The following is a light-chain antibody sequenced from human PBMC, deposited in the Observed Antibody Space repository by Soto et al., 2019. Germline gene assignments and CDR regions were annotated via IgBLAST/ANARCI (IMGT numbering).Light chain of an antibody. CDR1: QSVLYTSNNKNY. CDR2: WAS. J-gene: IGKJ1*01. Sequence: DIVMTQSPDSLAVSLGERATINCKSSQSVLYTSNNKNYLAWYQQKPGQPPKLLIYWASTRKSGVPDRFSGSGSGTDFTLTISSLQAEDVAVYYCHQYYTTPWTFGRGTKV. V-gene: IGKV4-1*01. CDR3: HQYYTTPWT.